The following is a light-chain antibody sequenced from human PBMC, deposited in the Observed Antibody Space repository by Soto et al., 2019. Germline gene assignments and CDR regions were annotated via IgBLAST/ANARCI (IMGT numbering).Light chain of an antibody. CDR2: GAS. Sequence: EIVLTQSPGTLSLSPGERATLSCRASQVISTNYLAWYQQKPGQAPRLLIYGASSRATGIPDRFSGSGSGTEFTLTISRLEPEDFAVYFCQQYDDSPPWTFGQGTKVEIK. J-gene: IGKJ1*01. V-gene: IGKV3-20*01. CDR1: QVISTNY. CDR3: QQYDDSPPWT.